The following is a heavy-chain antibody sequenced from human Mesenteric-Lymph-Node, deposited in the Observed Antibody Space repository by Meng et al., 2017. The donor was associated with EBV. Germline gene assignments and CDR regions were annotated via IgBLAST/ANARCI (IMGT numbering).Heavy chain of an antibody. D-gene: IGHD1-26*01. J-gene: IGHJ4*02. CDR1: GSTFTNYA. V-gene: IGHV7-4-1*02. CDR2: INTDTGIP. CDR3: ARDSGTYYYYFDY. Sequence: VQLVQSGADVRGPGASVKVSCKAFGSTFTNYAMNWVRQAPGQGLEWMGWINTDTGIPTYAQGFTGRFVFSLDTSVSTAYLQISSLKAEDTAVYYCARDSGTYYYYFDYWGQGTLVTVSS.